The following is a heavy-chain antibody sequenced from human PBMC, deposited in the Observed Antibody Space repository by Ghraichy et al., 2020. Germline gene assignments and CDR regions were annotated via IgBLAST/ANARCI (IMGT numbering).Heavy chain of an antibody. CDR1: GGSFSGYY. V-gene: IGHV4-34*01. Sequence: SETLSLTCAVYGGSFSGYYWSWIRQPPGKGLEWIGEINHSGSTNYNPSLKSRVTISVDTSKNQFSLKLSSVTAADTAVYYCARGWTRGYSYGLRLDYWGQGTLVTVSS. CDR3: ARGWTRGYSYGLRLDY. CDR2: INHSGST. J-gene: IGHJ4*02. D-gene: IGHD5-18*01.